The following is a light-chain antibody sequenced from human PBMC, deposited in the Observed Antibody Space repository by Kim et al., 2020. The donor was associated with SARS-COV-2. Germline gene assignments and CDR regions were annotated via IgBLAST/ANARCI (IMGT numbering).Light chain of an antibody. V-gene: IGLV3-21*01. Sequence: APRQRARINCGGDNIGEYRGHWSQQKPGQAPLLVIYYDTDRPSGIPERFSGSNSGTTVTLTIRSVEAGDEADYYCQVWHTGGDRVVFGGGTQLTVL. CDR2: YDT. CDR1: NIGEYR. J-gene: IGLJ2*01. CDR3: QVWHTGGDRVV.